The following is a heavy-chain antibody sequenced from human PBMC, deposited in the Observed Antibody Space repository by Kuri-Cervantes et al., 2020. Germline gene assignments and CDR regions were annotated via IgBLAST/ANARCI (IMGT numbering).Heavy chain of an antibody. J-gene: IGHJ4*02. Sequence: ESLKISCTDSGGFISSYYWSWIRQPPGKGLEWIGYIYYSGSTYYNPSLKSRVTISVDTSKNQFSLKPSSVTAADTAVYYCARRPPADSSGYHFDYWGQGTLVTVSS. CDR3: ARRPPADSSGYHFDY. CDR1: GGFISSYY. V-gene: IGHV4-59*08. D-gene: IGHD3-22*01. CDR2: IYYSGST.